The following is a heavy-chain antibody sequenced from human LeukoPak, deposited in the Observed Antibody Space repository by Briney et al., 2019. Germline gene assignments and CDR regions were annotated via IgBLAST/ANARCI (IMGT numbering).Heavy chain of an antibody. Sequence: ASVKVSCKASGYTFTGYYMHWVRQAPGQGLEWMGWINPNSGGTNYAQKFQGWVTMTRDTSISTAYMELSSLRSEDTAVYYCARAVRFLESKYYFDYWGQGTLVTVSS. CDR1: GYTFTGYY. CDR2: INPNSGGT. D-gene: IGHD3-3*01. J-gene: IGHJ4*02. CDR3: ARAVRFLESKYYFDY. V-gene: IGHV1-2*04.